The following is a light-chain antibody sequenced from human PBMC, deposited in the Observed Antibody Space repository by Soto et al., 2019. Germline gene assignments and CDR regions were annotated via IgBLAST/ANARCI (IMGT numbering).Light chain of an antibody. Sequence: MKQSAATLSVYKGDRATLSCWASETVATNLAWYQQKPGQAPRLLVFGASSRVLGIPDRFSVSGSGTDVTLTISRLEPEDFAVYYCHHCGSPPLSFADGRLLEI. CDR1: ETVATN. CDR2: GAS. V-gene: IGKV3-20*01. J-gene: IGKJ5*01. CDR3: HHCGSPPLS.